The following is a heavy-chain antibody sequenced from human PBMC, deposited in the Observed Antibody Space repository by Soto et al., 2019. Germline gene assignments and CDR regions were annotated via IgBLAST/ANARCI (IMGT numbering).Heavy chain of an antibody. Sequence: GGSLRLSCTASGFTFGDYAMSWFRQAPGKGMEWVGFIRSKAYGGTTEYAASVKGRFTISRDDSKSIAYLQMNSLKTEDTAVYYCTRIKVVTQSSDAFDIWGQGTMVTVSS. CDR1: GFTFGDYA. CDR3: TRIKVVTQSSDAFDI. D-gene: IGHD3-22*01. CDR2: IRSKAYGGTT. V-gene: IGHV3-49*03. J-gene: IGHJ3*02.